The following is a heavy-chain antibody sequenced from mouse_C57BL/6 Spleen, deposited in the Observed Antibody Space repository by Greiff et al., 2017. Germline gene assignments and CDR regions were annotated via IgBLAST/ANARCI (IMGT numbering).Heavy chain of an antibody. CDR2: IDPETGGT. J-gene: IGHJ1*03. CDR3: TRSALRGYFDV. Sequence: QVQLQQSGAELVRPGASVTLSCKASGYTFTDYEMHWVKQTPVHGLEWIGAIDPETGGTDYNQKFKGKAILTADKSSSTAYMELRSLTSEDSAVYYCTRSALRGYFDVWGTGTTVTVSS. V-gene: IGHV1-15*01. CDR1: GYTFTDYE.